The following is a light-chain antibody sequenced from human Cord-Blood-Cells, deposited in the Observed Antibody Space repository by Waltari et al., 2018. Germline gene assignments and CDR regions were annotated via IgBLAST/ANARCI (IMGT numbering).Light chain of an antibody. Sequence: QSVLTQPPSASGTPGQRVTISCSGSRSNIGSNYVYWYQQLPGTAPKRLIYRNHQRPSGVPDRFSCSKSGTSASLAISGLRSEDEADYYCAAWDDSLRVFGGGTKLTVL. CDR3: AAWDDSLRV. V-gene: IGLV1-47*01. J-gene: IGLJ2*01. CDR1: RSNIGSNY. CDR2: RNH.